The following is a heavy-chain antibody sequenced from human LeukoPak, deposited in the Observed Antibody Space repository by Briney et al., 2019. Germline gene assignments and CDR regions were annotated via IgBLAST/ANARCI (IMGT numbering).Heavy chain of an antibody. V-gene: IGHV4-39*07. CDR2: IYYSGST. Sequence: SETLSLTCTVSGGSISSSSYYWGWIRQPPGKGLEWIGSIYYSGSTYYNPSLKSRVTISVDTSKNQFSLKLSSVTAADTAVYYCARAERNYYDSSGYYGYFQHWGQGTLVTVSS. CDR3: ARAERNYYDSSGYYGYFQH. J-gene: IGHJ1*01. CDR1: GGSISSSSYY. D-gene: IGHD3-22*01.